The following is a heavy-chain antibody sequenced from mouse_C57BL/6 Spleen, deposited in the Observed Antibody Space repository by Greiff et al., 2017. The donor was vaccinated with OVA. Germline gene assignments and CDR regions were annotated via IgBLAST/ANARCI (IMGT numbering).Heavy chain of an antibody. CDR3: ASEGGSGYGFAY. Sequence: VMLVESGPGLVAPSQSLSITCTVSGFSLTSYGVDWVRQSPGKGLEWLGVIWGVGSTNYNSALKSRLSISKDNSKCQVFLKMTSLQTDDTAMYYCASEGGSGYGFAYWGKGTLVTVSA. CDR2: IWGVGST. V-gene: IGHV2-6*01. CDR1: GFSLTSYG. D-gene: IGHD3-2*02. J-gene: IGHJ3*01.